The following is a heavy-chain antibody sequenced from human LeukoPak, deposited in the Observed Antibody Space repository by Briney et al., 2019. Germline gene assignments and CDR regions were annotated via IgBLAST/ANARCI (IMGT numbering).Heavy chain of an antibody. V-gene: IGHV4-59*05. J-gene: IGHJ6*03. CDR1: GGSISSYY. D-gene: IGHD6-19*01. CDR2: IYYSGST. Sequence: SETLSLTCTVSGGSISSYYWSWIRQPPGKGLEWIGSIYYSGSTYYNPSLKSRVTISVDTSKNQFSLKLSSVTAADTAVYYCARLLRGLARHYYYYMDVWGKGTTVTISS. CDR3: ARLLRGLARHYYYYMDV.